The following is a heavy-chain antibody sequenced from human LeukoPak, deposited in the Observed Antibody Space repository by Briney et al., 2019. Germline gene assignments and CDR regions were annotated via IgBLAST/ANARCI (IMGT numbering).Heavy chain of an antibody. CDR1: GYTFTGYY. D-gene: IGHD3-22*01. CDR3: ARDPYYYDSSGYYYY. V-gene: IGHV1-2*02. J-gene: IGHJ4*02. CDR2: INPNSGGT. Sequence: ASVKVSCKASGYTFTGYYMHWVRQAPGQGLEWMGWINPNSGGTSYAQKFQGRVTMTRDTSISTAYMELSRLRSDDTAVYYCARDPYYYDSSGYYYYWGQGTLVTVSS.